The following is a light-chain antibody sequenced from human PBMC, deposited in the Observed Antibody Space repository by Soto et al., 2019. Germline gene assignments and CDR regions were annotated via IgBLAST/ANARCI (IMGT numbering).Light chain of an antibody. J-gene: IGKJ3*01. Sequence: DIQMTQSPSSLSASVGDRVTITCRASQSISSYLNWYQQKPGKAPKLLIYAASSLQSGVPSRFSGSGSGTDFTLTISSLQPEEFATYYCQQSYSTLTFGPGTKVDS. CDR1: QSISSY. CDR3: QQSYSTLT. V-gene: IGKV1-39*01. CDR2: AAS.